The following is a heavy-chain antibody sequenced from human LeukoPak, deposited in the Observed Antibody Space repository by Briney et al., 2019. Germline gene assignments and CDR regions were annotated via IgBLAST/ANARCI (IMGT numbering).Heavy chain of an antibody. CDR1: GGSIKTYY. Sequence: SETLSLTCTVSGGSIKTYYWSWIRQPPGKGLEWIGYISYSGSTNYNPSLKSRVNISVDTSKNQFSLKLSSVTAADTAVYYCAGGAAVSFDSWGQGSLVSVSS. D-gene: IGHD6-25*01. V-gene: IGHV4-59*01. CDR3: AGGAAVSFDS. CDR2: ISYSGST. J-gene: IGHJ4*02.